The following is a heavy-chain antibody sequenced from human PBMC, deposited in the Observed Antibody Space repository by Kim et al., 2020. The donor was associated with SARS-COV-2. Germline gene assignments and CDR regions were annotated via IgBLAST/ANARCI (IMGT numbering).Heavy chain of an antibody. D-gene: IGHD3-3*01. CDR1: GFTFSSYG. Sequence: GGSLRLSCAASGFTFSSYGMHWVRQAPGKGLEWVAVISYDGSNKYYADSVKGRFTISRDNSKNTLYLQMNSLRAEDTAVYYCAKDQRLYDVWSGYPFDYWGQGTLVTVSS. CDR2: ISYDGSNK. CDR3: AKDQRLYDVWSGYPFDY. J-gene: IGHJ4*02. V-gene: IGHV3-30*18.